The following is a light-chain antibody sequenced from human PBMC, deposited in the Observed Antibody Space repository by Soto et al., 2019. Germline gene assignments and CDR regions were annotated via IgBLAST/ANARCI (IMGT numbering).Light chain of an antibody. V-gene: IGKV4-1*01. J-gene: IGKJ2*01. CDR3: QQYYSPPYT. CDR1: QSLFSSSDNRHY. CDR2: WAS. Sequence: DIAMTQSPDSLAVSLGERATINCKSSQSLFSSSDNRHYLAWYQQKLGQPPNLLIYWASTRGSGVPDRFSGSGSWTNFTLTISSLQAEDLAVYHCQQYYSPPYTFGQGTKLAIK.